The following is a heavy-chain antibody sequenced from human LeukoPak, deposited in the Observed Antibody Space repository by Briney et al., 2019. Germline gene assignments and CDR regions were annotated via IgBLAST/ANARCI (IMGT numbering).Heavy chain of an antibody. Sequence: QTGGSLRLSCAASGFTFSSSWMTWVRQAPGKGLEWVANIKQDGSEKHYVDSVKGRFTISRDNVKDSLYLQMNSLRVEDTAVYYCARNRFGDYWGQGTLVTVSS. D-gene: IGHD3-10*01. CDR1: GFTFSSSW. CDR2: IKQDGSEK. CDR3: ARNRFGDY. V-gene: IGHV3-7*05. J-gene: IGHJ4*02.